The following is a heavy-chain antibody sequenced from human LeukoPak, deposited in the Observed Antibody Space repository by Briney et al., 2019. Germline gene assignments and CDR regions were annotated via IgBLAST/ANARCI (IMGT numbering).Heavy chain of an antibody. J-gene: IGHJ5*02. Sequence: GGSLRLSCAASGFTFSSYWMSWVRQAPGKGLEWVANIKQDGSEKYYVDSVKGRFTSSRDNSKNTLYLQMNSLRAEDTAVYYCAKSNGQWLANNWFDPWGQGTLVTVSS. CDR1: GFTFSSYW. CDR3: AKSNGQWLANNWFDP. D-gene: IGHD6-19*01. CDR2: IKQDGSEK. V-gene: IGHV3-7*01.